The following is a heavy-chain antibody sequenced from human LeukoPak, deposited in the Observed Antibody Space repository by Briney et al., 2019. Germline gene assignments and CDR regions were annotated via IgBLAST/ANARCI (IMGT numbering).Heavy chain of an antibody. Sequence: GGSLRLSCAASGFTFSSYGMSWVRQAPGKGLEWVSAISGSGGTTYYADSVKGRFTISRDDSKNTLYLQMNSLRAEDTAVYYCANRGYNYGLDAFDIWGQGTMVTVSS. V-gene: IGHV3-23*01. CDR3: ANRGYNYGLDAFDI. CDR1: GFTFSSYG. J-gene: IGHJ3*02. D-gene: IGHD5-18*01. CDR2: ISGSGGTT.